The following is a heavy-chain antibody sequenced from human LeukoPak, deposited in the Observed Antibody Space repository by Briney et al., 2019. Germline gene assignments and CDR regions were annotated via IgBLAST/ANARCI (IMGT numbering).Heavy chain of an antibody. CDR2: INHSGST. CDR3: ARSGYSYGWGDWFDP. Sequence: PSETLSLTCAVYGGSFSGYYWSWIRQPPGKGLEWIGEINHSGSTNYNPSLKSRVTISVDTSKNQFSLKLSSVTAADTAVYYCARSGYSYGWGDWFDPWGQGTLVTVSS. J-gene: IGHJ5*02. CDR1: GGSFSGYY. D-gene: IGHD5-18*01. V-gene: IGHV4-34*01.